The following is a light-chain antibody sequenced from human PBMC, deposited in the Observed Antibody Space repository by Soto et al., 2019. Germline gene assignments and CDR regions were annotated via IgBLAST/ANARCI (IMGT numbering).Light chain of an antibody. CDR1: GSSIGTNT. V-gene: IGLV1-44*01. Sequence: QSVLTQPPSASGTPGQRVTISCSGSGSSIGTNTVNWYRQLPGTDPKLLIYGNNQRPSGVPYRFSGSKSGTSAALAISGLQSEDEAEYYCAAWDGSLNNVLFGGGTKLTVL. CDR3: AAWDGSLNNVL. J-gene: IGLJ2*01. CDR2: GNN.